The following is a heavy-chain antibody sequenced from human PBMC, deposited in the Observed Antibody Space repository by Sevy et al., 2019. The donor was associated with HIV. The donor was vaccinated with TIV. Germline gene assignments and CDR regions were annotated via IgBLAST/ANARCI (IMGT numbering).Heavy chain of an antibody. CDR3: AGENAWGRGYS. CDR1: GGSITSLY. D-gene: IGHD1-26*01. CDR2: IHYNGHI. V-gene: IGHV4-59*11. J-gene: IGHJ4*02. Sequence: SENLSLTCTVSGGSITSLYWNWIRQPPGKGLEWLANIHYNGHINYNPSLKSRVTLSLDTSKNQFSLRLSSVTAADTAMYYCAGENAWGRGYSWGQGTLVTVSS.